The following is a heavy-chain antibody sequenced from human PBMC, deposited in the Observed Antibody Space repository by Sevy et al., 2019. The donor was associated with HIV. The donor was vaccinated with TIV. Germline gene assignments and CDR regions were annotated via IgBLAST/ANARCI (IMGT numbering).Heavy chain of an antibody. D-gene: IGHD4-17*01. CDR1: GFTLSDYY. J-gene: IGHJ6*02. Sequence: GGSLRLSCAASGFTLSDYYMSWIHQAPGKGLEWVSYISGSGSTIYYADSVKGRFTISRDNAKNSLSLQMNSLRAEDTAVYFCARDHVKDGDLGDYYYYAMDVWGQGTTVTVSS. CDR2: ISGSGSTI. V-gene: IGHV3-11*01. CDR3: ARDHVKDGDLGDYYYYAMDV.